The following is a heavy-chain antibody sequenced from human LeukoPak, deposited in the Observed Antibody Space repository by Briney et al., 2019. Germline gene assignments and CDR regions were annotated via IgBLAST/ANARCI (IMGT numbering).Heavy chain of an antibody. D-gene: IGHD6-19*01. CDR1: GGSISSYY. J-gene: IGHJ4*02. V-gene: IGHV4-59*01. CDR3: ARGGEQDYSSGWYGFDY. CDR2: IYYSGST. Sequence: SETLSLTCTVSGGSISSYYWSWIRQPPGKGLEWIGYIYYSGSTNYNPSLKSRVTISVDTSKNQFSLKLSSVTAADTAMYYCARGGEQDYSSGWYGFDYWGQGTLVTVSS.